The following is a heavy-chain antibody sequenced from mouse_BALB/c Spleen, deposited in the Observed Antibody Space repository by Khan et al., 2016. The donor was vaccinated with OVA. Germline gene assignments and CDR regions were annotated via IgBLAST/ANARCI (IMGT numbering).Heavy chain of an antibody. V-gene: IGHV5-12-1*01. J-gene: IGHJ3*01. Sequence: EVELVESGGGLVKPGGSLKLSCTASGFAFSSNDMSWVRRTPEKRLEWVTYTSSGGGSNYYPDNVKGRFTISRDNAKNTLYLQMSSLKSEDTAMYYCARHRVYSFAYWGQGTLVTVSA. CDR2: TSSGGGSN. CDR1: GFAFSSND. D-gene: IGHD3-3*01. CDR3: ARHRVYSFAY.